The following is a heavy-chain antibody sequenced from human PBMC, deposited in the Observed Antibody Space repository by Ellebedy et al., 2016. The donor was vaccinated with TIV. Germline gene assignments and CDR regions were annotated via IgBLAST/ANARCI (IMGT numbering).Heavy chain of an antibody. D-gene: IGHD3-22*01. CDR3: ARGRYYDSSLTIGY. Sequence: PGGSLRLSCAASGFTFSSYWMNWVRQAPGKGLEWVSSITTSSNYIYYADSLKGRFTMSRDNAKHSVYLEMKSLRAEDTAMYYCARGRYYDSSLTIGYWGQGTLVTVSS. CDR2: ITTSSNYI. CDR1: GFTFSSYW. V-gene: IGHV3-21*01. J-gene: IGHJ4*02.